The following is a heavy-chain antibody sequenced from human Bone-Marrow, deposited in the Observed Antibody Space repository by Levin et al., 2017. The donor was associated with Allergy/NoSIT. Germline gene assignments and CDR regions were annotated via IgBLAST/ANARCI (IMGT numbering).Heavy chain of an antibody. J-gene: IGHJ6*02. Sequence: GGSLRLSFAASGFTLRSYAMHWVRQAPGKGLEWVAVISYDGSNKYYVDSVKGRFTISRDNSKNTLYLQMNSLRAEDTAVYYCARDVDRTSSGWYKVYFGMDVWGQGTTVTVSS. CDR3: ARDVDRTSSGWYKVYFGMDV. CDR1: GFTLRSYA. CDR2: ISYDGSNK. V-gene: IGHV3-30-3*01. D-gene: IGHD6-19*01.